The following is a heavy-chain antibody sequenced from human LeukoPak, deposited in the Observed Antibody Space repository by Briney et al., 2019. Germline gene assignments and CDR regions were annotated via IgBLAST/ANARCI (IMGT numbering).Heavy chain of an antibody. J-gene: IGHJ6*02. Sequence: ASAKVSCKASGYTFTGYYMHWVRQAPGQGLEWMGWINPNSGGTNYAQKFQGRVTMTRDTSISTAYMELSRLRSDDTAVYYCARPEGDTAMVYYYYGMDVWGQGTTVTVSS. D-gene: IGHD5-18*01. CDR2: INPNSGGT. V-gene: IGHV1-2*02. CDR1: GYTFTGYY. CDR3: ARPEGDTAMVYYYYGMDV.